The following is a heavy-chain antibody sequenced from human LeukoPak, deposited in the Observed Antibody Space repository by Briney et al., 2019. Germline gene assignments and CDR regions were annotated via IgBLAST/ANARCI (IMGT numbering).Heavy chain of an antibody. J-gene: IGHJ4*02. Sequence: ASVKVSCKASGYTFTSYAMNWVRQAPGQGLEWMGWINTNTGNPTYAQGFTGRFVISLDTPVSTAYLQISSLKAEDTAVYYCARAVAGTAPSEYWGQGTLVTVSS. CDR2: INTNTGNP. V-gene: IGHV7-4-1*02. D-gene: IGHD6-19*01. CDR1: GYTFTSYA. CDR3: ARAVAGTAPSEY.